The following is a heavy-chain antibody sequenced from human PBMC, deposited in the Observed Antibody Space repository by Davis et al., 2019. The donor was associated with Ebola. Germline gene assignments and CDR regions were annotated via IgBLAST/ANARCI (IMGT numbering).Heavy chain of an antibody. CDR3: ARGWNYFFYYMDV. Sequence: MPSETLSLTCTVSGFSISTYYYIWIRQSPGEGLEWIGCINHSGNSNYNPSLKSRVTLSVDTSNNQFSLKLNSVTAADTAVYYCARGWNYFFYYMDVWGKGTTVTVSS. D-gene: IGHD1-1*01. CDR1: GFSISTYY. V-gene: IGHV4-59*01. J-gene: IGHJ6*03. CDR2: INHSGNS.